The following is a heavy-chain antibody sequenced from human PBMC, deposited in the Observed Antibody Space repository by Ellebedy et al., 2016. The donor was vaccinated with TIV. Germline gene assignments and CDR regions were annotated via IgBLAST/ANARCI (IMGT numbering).Heavy chain of an antibody. V-gene: IGHV4-59*08. CDR1: GGSISSYY. J-gene: IGHJ2*01. CDR3: ARHGRSINYWYFDL. Sequence: MPSETLSLTCTVSGGSISSYYWSWIRQPPGKGLEWIGYIYYSGSTNYNPSLKSRVTISVDTSKNQFSLNLSSVTAADTAVYYCARHGRSINYWYFDLWGRGTLVTVSS. CDR2: IYYSGST.